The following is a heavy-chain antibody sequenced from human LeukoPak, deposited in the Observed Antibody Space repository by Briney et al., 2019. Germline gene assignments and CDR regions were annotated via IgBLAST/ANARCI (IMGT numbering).Heavy chain of an antibody. D-gene: IGHD6-19*01. Sequence: GRSLRLSCAASGFTFSSYGMHWVRQAPGKGLEWVAVIPYDGSNKYYADSVKGRFTISRDNSKNTLSLQMNSLRAEDTAVYYCAKDTPVSGTSRKFDYWGQGTLVTVSS. J-gene: IGHJ4*02. CDR3: AKDTPVSGTSRKFDY. CDR1: GFTFSSYG. V-gene: IGHV3-30*18. CDR2: IPYDGSNK.